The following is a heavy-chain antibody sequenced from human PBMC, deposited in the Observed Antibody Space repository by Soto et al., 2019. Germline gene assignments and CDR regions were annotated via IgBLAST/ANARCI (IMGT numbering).Heavy chain of an antibody. V-gene: IGHV4-31*03. Sequence: QVQLQESGPGLVKPSQTLSLTCSVSGDSISRIDYYWTWIRQHPEKGLEWIGNIYFRGNTYSSPSVESRLTISVDTSKNQFFLKLTSVTAADTAVYYCAREGGSYDSGGYLIRGAFDIWGQGTMVTVSS. CDR3: AREGGSYDSGGYLIRGAFDI. D-gene: IGHD3-22*01. J-gene: IGHJ3*02. CDR2: IYFRGNT. CDR1: GDSISRIDYY.